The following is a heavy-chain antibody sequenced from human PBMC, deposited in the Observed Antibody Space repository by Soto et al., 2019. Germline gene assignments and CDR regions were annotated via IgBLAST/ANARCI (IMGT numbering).Heavy chain of an antibody. CDR3: ARDGKAYYYDSSGYYYDY. V-gene: IGHV3-33*01. J-gene: IGHJ4*02. Sequence: QVQLVESGGGVVQPGRSLRLSCAASGFTFSSYGMHWVRQAPGKELEWVAVIWYDGSNKYYADSVKGRFTISRDNSKNTLYLQRNSLRAEDTAVYYCARDGKAYYYDSSGYYYDYWGQGTLVTVSS. CDR2: IWYDGSNK. CDR1: GFTFSSYG. D-gene: IGHD3-22*01.